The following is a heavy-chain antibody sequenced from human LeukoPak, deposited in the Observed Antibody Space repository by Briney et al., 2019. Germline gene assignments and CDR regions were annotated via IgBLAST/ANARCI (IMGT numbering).Heavy chain of an antibody. CDR3: AREAHIGAAGDAVDY. CDR2: ISAYNSNT. V-gene: IGHV1-18*01. Sequence: ASVKVSCKASGYTFTSYGISWVRQAPGQGLEWMGLISAYNSNTNYAQKLQGRVTMNTDTSTSTAYMEVRSLRANGKAVYYCAREAHIGAAGDAVDYWGQGTLVTVSS. CDR1: GYTFTSYG. J-gene: IGHJ4*02. D-gene: IGHD6-13*01.